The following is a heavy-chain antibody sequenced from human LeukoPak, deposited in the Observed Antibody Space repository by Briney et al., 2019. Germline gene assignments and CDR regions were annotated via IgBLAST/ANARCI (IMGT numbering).Heavy chain of an antibody. CDR2: IIGSGGRT. CDR1: VFTFSSYV. J-gene: IGHJ4*02. Sequence: GGSLRLSSAAAVFTFSSYVMCCVRQPPGKVLEWVSTIIGSGGRTYYADSVKGRFTISRDNSKNTLYLQMNSLTAEDAAMYFCTKEKKVVVVPTAIFDYWGQGALVTVSS. V-gene: IGHV3-23*01. CDR3: TKEKKVVVVPTAIFDY. D-gene: IGHD2-2*01.